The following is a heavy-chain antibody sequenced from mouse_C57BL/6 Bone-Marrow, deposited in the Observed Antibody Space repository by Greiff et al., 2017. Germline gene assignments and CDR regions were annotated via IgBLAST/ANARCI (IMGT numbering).Heavy chain of an antibody. D-gene: IGHD2-1*01. CDR3: ARYIDGIPFAY. CDR1: GFTFTDYY. J-gene: IGHJ3*01. V-gene: IGHV7-3*01. CDR2: IRNKANGYTT. Sequence: EVKLVESGGGLVQPGGSLSLSCAASGFTFTDYYMSWVRQPPGKALEWLGFIRNKANGYTTEYSASVKGRFTISRDNSQSILYRQMNALRAEDSATYCCARYIDGIPFAYWGQGTLVTVSA.